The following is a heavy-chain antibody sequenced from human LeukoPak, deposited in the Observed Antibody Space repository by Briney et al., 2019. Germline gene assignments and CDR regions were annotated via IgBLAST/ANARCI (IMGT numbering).Heavy chain of an antibody. CDR3: ALLTAREGY. J-gene: IGHJ4*02. CDR2: VYYNGNT. CDR1: GGSIGSYY. V-gene: IGHV4-59*12. D-gene: IGHD3-9*01. Sequence: PSETLSLTCTISGGSIGSYYWGWMRQPPGKGLEWIGYVYYNGNTKHNPSLQSRVTISVDRSKNQFSLKLSSVTAADTAVYYCALLTAREGYWGQGTLVTVSS.